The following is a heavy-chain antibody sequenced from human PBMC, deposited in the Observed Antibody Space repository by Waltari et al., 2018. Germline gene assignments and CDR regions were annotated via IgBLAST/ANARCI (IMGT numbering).Heavy chain of an antibody. CDR3: AKDEGSGWYGDI. CDR2: IYSGGST. D-gene: IGHD6-19*01. CDR1: GFTFSSYA. J-gene: IGHJ3*02. Sequence: EVQLLESGGGLVQPGGSLRLSCAASGFTFSSYAMSWVRQAPGKGLEWVSVIYSGGSTYYADSVKGRFTISRDNSKNTLYLQMNSLRAEDTAVYYCAKDEGSGWYGDIWGQGTMVTVSS. V-gene: IGHV3-23*03.